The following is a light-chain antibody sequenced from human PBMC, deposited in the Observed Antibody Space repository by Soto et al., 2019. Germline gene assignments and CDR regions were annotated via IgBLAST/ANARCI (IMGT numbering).Light chain of an antibody. Sequence: QSVLTQPPSVSGSPGQSITISCTGTSSDVGAYDYVSWYQQHPGKAPKLMIYEVSNRPSGISNRFSASKSGNTASLTVSGLQAEDEDNYYCSSFTSSSTWVFGGGTKLTVL. J-gene: IGLJ3*02. CDR2: EVS. CDR3: SSFTSSSTWV. V-gene: IGLV2-14*01. CDR1: SSDVGAYDY.